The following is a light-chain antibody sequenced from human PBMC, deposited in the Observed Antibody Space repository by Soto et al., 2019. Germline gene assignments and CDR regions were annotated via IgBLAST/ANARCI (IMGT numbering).Light chain of an antibody. CDR2: GAS. CDR1: QSLSSRY. Sequence: EIVLTQSPGTLSLSPVEIATLSCISSQSLSSRYLAWYQQKPGQAPRLLISGASSRATGIPDRFSGSGSGTDFTLTISSLQSEDFAVYYCQQYNNWPWTFGQGTKVDIK. V-gene: IGKV3-20*01. CDR3: QQYNNWPWT. J-gene: IGKJ1*01.